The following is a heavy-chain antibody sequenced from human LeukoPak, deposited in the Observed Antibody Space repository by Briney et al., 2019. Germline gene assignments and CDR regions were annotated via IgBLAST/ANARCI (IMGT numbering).Heavy chain of an antibody. CDR3: AKGTGDYPRTDAVDV. V-gene: IGHV3-21*01. CDR2: ISSTGNYM. J-gene: IGHJ3*01. D-gene: IGHD4-17*01. Sequence: GGSLRLSCAASGFTFSSYSMNWVRQAPGKGLEWVSSISSTGNYMYYADSLKGRFTISRDNAKNSLFLQMNSLRVGDTAVYFCAKGTGDYPRTDAVDVWGPGTMVSVSS. CDR1: GFTFSSYS.